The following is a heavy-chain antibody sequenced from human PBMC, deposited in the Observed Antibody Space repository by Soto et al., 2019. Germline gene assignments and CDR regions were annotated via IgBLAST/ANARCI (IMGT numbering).Heavy chain of an antibody. Sequence: GASVKVSCKASGGTFSSYAISWVRQAPGQGLEWMGGIIPIFGTANYAQKFQGRVTITADESTSTAYMELSSLRSEDTAVYYCARDYSSGWYESYFDYWGQGTLVTVSS. D-gene: IGHD6-19*01. V-gene: IGHV1-69*13. J-gene: IGHJ4*02. CDR1: GGTFSSYA. CDR2: IIPIFGTA. CDR3: ARDYSSGWYESYFDY.